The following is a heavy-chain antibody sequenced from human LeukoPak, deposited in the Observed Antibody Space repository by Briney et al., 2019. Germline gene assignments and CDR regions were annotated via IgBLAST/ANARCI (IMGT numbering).Heavy chain of an antibody. V-gene: IGHV4-34*01. Sequence: KASETLSLTCAVYGGSFSGYYWSWIRQPPGKGLEWIGEINHSGSTNYNPSLKSRVTISVDTSKNQFSLKLSSVTAADTAVYYCARHGVVVPAAGQRAFDIWGQGTMVTVSS. CDR3: ARHGVVVPAAGQRAFDI. J-gene: IGHJ3*02. CDR1: GGSFSGYY. CDR2: INHSGST. D-gene: IGHD2-2*01.